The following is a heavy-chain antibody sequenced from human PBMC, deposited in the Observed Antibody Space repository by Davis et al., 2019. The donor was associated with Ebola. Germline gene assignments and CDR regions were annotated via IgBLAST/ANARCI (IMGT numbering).Heavy chain of an antibody. CDR3: TTDLRGITGFDY. J-gene: IGHJ4*02. CDR2: IKSKTDGGTT. V-gene: IGHV3-15*01. Sequence: GESLKISCAASGFTFSSYAMSWVRQAPGKGLEWVGRIKSKTDGGTTDYAAPVKGRFTISRDDSKNTLYLQMNSLKTEDTAVYYCTTDLRGITGFDYWGQGTLVTVSS. D-gene: IGHD1-20*01. CDR1: GFTFSSYA.